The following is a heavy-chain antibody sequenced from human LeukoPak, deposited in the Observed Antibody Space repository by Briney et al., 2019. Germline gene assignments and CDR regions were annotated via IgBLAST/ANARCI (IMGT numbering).Heavy chain of an antibody. CDR1: EFTFSSFA. J-gene: IGHJ4*02. CDR3: TTATVVVVAATRALDY. V-gene: IGHV3-15*01. Sequence: GGSLRLSCAASEFTFSSFAMTWVRQAPGKGLEWVGRIKSKTDGGTTDYAAPVKGRFTISRDDSKNTLYLQMNSLKTEDTAVYYCTTATVVVVAATRALDYWGQGTLVTVSS. CDR2: IKSKTDGGTT. D-gene: IGHD2-15*01.